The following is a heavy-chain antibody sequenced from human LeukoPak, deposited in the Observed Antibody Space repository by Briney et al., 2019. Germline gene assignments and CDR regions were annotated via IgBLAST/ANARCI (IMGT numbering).Heavy chain of an antibody. CDR1: GFTFSSYG. CDR2: IWYDGSNK. CDR3: ARGPPGAYCGGDCYSVIDY. D-gene: IGHD2-21*02. J-gene: IGHJ4*02. V-gene: IGHV3-33*01. Sequence: GGSLRLSRAASGFTFSSYGMHWVRQAPGKGLEWVAVIWYDGSNKYYADSVKGRFTISRDNSKNTLYLQMNSLRAEDTAVYYCARGPPGAYCGGDCYSVIDYWGQGTLVTVSS.